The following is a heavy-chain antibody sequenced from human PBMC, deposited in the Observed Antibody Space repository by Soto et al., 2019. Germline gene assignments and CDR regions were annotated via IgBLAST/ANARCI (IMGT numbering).Heavy chain of an antibody. CDR3: ARGGRFGPTARNRYMDV. J-gene: IGHJ6*03. CDR2: INHRGST. V-gene: IGHV4-34*01. Sequence: QVQLQQWGAGLLKPSETLSLTCAVYGGSFSGYYWSWIRQPPGKGLEWTGEINHRGSTNYNPSLKSRVTISVDTSTNRFSLKLSSVTAADTAVYYCARGGRFGPTARNRYMDVWGKGTTVTVSS. CDR1: GGSFSGYY. D-gene: IGHD6-6*01.